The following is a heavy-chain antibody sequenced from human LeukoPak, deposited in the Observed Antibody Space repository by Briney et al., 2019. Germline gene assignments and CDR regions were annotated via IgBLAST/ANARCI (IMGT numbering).Heavy chain of an antibody. CDR2: IIPIFGTA. D-gene: IGHD6-13*01. Sequence: ASVKVSCKASGGTFSSYAISWVRQAPGQGLEWMGGIIPIFGTANYAQKFQGRVTITADESTSTAYMELSSLRSEDTAVYYCARGGGGIHWFDPWGQGTLVTVSS. V-gene: IGHV1-69*13. CDR3: ARGGGGIHWFDP. CDR1: GGTFSSYA. J-gene: IGHJ5*02.